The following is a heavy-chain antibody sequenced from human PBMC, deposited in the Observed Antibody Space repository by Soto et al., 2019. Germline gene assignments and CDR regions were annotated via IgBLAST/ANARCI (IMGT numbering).Heavy chain of an antibody. CDR3: ERDRGRELANWFDP. D-gene: IGHD3-10*01. CDR1: GGSISSGGYY. V-gene: IGHV4-31*03. J-gene: IGHJ5*02. CDR2: IYYSGST. Sequence: QVQLQESGPGLVKPSQTLSLTCTVSGGSISSGGYYWSWIRQHPGKGLEWIGYIYYSGSTYYNPSLKSRVTVSVDTSKNRFSLKLSSVTAADTAVYYCERDRGRELANWFDPWGQGTMVTVSS.